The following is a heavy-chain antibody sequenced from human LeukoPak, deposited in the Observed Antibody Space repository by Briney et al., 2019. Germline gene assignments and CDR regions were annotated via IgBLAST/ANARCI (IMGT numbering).Heavy chain of an antibody. CDR2: ISGSGGST. CDR1: GFTFSSYA. V-gene: IGHV3-23*01. Sequence: GGSLRLSCAASGFTFSSYAMSWVRQAPGKGLEWVSAISGSGGSTYYADSVKGRFTISRDNSKNTLYLQMNSLRAEDTAVYYCAKEDFTWAAAGTVYLDYWGQGTLVTVSS. J-gene: IGHJ4*02. D-gene: IGHD6-13*01. CDR3: AKEDFTWAAAGTVYLDY.